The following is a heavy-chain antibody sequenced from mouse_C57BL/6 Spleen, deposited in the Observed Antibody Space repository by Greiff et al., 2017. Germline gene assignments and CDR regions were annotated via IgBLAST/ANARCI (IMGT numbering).Heavy chain of an antibody. Sequence: EVQLKESGPELVKPGASVKMSCKASGYTFTDYNMHWVKQSHGKSLEWIGYINPNNGGTSYNQKFKGKATLTVNKSSSTAYMELRSLTSEDSAVYYCAISSSYWYFDVWGTGTTVTVSS. CDR1: GYTFTDYN. CDR2: INPNNGGT. CDR3: AISSSYWYFDV. D-gene: IGHD1-1*01. J-gene: IGHJ1*03. V-gene: IGHV1-22*01.